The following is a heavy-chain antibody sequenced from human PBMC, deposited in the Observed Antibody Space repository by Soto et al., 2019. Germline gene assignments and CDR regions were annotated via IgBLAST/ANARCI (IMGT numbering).Heavy chain of an antibody. CDR3: VRCPPFLEWLPDAYDI. CDR2: ISAYNGNT. D-gene: IGHD3-3*01. V-gene: IGHV1-18*03. Sequence: ASVKVSCKASGYTFTSYGISCVRQAPGQGLEWIGWISAYNGNTNYAQKIQGRVTMTPYTSTCTAYMELRCLRPDDMALYYFVRCPPFLEWLPDAYDIWGQGTMVTVSS. CDR1: GYTFTSYG. J-gene: IGHJ3*02.